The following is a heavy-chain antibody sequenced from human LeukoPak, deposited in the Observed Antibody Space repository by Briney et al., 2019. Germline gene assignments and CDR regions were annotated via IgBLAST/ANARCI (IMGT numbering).Heavy chain of an antibody. CDR1: GISINSHY. J-gene: IGHJ5*02. V-gene: IGHV4-59*11. CDR3: ARDSGYCSGGSCPDNWFDP. Sequence: SETLSLTCTVSGISINSHYLSWIRQPPGKGLEWIGYIYYSGSTNYNPSLKSRVTISVDTSKNQFSLKLSSVTAADTAVYYCARDSGYCSGGSCPDNWFDPWGQGTLVTVSS. CDR2: IYYSGST. D-gene: IGHD2-15*01.